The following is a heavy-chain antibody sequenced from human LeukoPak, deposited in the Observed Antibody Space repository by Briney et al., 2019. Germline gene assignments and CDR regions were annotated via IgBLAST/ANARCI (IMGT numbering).Heavy chain of an antibody. CDR1: GGSISSYY. V-gene: IGHV4-59*01. J-gene: IGHJ4*02. CDR2: IYYSGST. Sequence: PSETLSPTCTVSGGSISSYYWSWIRQPPGKGLEWIGYIYYSGSTNYNPSLKSRVTISVDTSKNQFSLKLSSVTAADTAVYYCARLADYDILTGYYRDYWGQGTLVTVSS. D-gene: IGHD3-9*01. CDR3: ARLADYDILTGYYRDY.